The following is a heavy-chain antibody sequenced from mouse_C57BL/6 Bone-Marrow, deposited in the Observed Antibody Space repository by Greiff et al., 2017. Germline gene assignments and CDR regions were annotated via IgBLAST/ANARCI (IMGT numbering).Heavy chain of an antibody. CDR2: MHPNGGSP. Sequence: QVQLQQPGAELVKPGASVKLSCKASGYTFTNYWMHWVKQRPGQGLEWIGMMHPNGGSPDYNEKFKSEATLSVDKSSRTAYMELSSLTSEDSAVYYWARSYDYGDYTKDYWGRGTSVTVSS. J-gene: IGHJ4*01. D-gene: IGHD2-4*01. V-gene: IGHV1-64*01. CDR3: ARSYDYGDYTKDY. CDR1: GYTFTNYW.